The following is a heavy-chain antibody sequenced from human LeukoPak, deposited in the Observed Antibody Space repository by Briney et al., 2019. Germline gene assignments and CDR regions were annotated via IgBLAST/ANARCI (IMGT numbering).Heavy chain of an antibody. CDR1: GFTFSSYG. CDR3: ARATVVVPAAPPATYGMDV. Sequence: GRSLRLSCAASGFTFSSYGMHWVRQAPGKGLEWVAVIWYDGSNKYYADSVKGRFTISRDNAKNTLYLQMNSLRAEDTAVYYCARATVVVPAAPPATYGMDVWGQGTTVTVSS. J-gene: IGHJ6*02. D-gene: IGHD2-2*01. CDR2: IWYDGSNK. V-gene: IGHV3-33*01.